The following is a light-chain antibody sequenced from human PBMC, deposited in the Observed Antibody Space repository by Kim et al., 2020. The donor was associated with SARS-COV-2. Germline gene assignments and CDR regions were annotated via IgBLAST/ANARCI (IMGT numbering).Light chain of an antibody. CDR1: SSDVGSYNL. CDR2: EVS. V-gene: IGLV2-23*02. CDR3: CSFAASSTWV. J-gene: IGLJ3*02. Sequence: GQSITVSCTGASSDVGSYNLVSWYQQYPGKAPKLIIYEVSKRPSGVSYRFSASKSGITASLTISGLQAEDEADYYCCSFAASSTWVFGGGTRVTVL.